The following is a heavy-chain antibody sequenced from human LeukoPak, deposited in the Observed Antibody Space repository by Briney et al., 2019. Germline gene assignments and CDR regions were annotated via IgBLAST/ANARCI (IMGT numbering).Heavy chain of an antibody. J-gene: IGHJ4*02. CDR3: ARDGYDFWSGYYYFDY. CDR1: GGSISSYY. D-gene: IGHD3-3*01. V-gene: IGHV4-4*07. CDR2: IYTSGST. Sequence: PSETLSLTCTVSGGSISSYYWSWIRQPAGKGLEWIGRIYTSGSTNYNPSLKSRVTMSVDTSKNQFSLKLSSVTAADTAVYYCARDGYDFWSGYYYFDYWGQGTLVTVPS.